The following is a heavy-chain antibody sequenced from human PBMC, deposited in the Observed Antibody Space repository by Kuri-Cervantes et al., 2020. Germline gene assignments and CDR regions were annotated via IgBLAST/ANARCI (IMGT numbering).Heavy chain of an antibody. J-gene: IGHJ4*02. V-gene: IGHV3-9*01. Sequence: GGSLRLSCAASGFTFGDYAMHWVRQAPGKGLEWVSGISWNSGSIGYADSVKGRFTISRDNAKNSLYLQMNSLRAEDTAVYYCARGWSSRTSFLDYWGQGTLVTVSS. CDR1: GFTFGDYA. CDR2: ISWNSGSI. CDR3: ARGWSSRTSFLDY. D-gene: IGHD3-16*02.